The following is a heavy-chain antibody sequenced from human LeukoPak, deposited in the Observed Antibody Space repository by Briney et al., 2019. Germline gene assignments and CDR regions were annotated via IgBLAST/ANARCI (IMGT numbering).Heavy chain of an antibody. CDR1: GFTFSSYW. D-gene: IGHD6-19*01. V-gene: IGHV3-7*01. CDR2: IKQDGSEK. Sequence: GGSLRLSCAASGFTFSSYWMSWVRQAPGKGLEWVANIKQDGSEKYYVDSVKGRFTISRDNAKNSLYLQMNSLRAEDTAVYYCARDPQSWNRIAVAGKGVDYWGQGTLVTVSS. J-gene: IGHJ4*02. CDR3: ARDPQSWNRIAVAGKGVDY.